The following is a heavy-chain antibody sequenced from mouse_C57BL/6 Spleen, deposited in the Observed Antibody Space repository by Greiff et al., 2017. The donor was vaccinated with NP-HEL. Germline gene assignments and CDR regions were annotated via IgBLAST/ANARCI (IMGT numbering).Heavy chain of an antibody. CDR2: IYPGDGDT. CDR3: ARRADGYYPFDY. Sequence: VKLVESGPELVKPGASVKISCKASGYAFSSSWMNWVKQRPGKGLEWIGRIYPGDGDTNYNGKFKGKATLTADKSSSTAYMQLSSLTSEDSAVYFCARRADGYYPFDYWGQGTTLTVSS. V-gene: IGHV1-82*01. D-gene: IGHD2-3*01. CDR1: GYAFSSSW. J-gene: IGHJ2*01.